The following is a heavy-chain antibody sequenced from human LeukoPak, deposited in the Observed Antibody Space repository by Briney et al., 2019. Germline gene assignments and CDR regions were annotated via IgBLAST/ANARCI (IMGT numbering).Heavy chain of an antibody. Sequence: SDPLTLTCAAYGRSLSGYYWSWIRQPTEKGLEWLGQINHSGSTNYHPPLKSRVTMSVDTSKNQFSLKLSSVTAGDTAVYYCARSNYVWGSYRPRQSDAFDIWGQGTMVTVSS. CDR2: INHSGST. CDR1: GRSLSGYY. V-gene: IGHV4-34*01. CDR3: ARSNYVWGSYRPRQSDAFDI. J-gene: IGHJ3*02. D-gene: IGHD3-16*02.